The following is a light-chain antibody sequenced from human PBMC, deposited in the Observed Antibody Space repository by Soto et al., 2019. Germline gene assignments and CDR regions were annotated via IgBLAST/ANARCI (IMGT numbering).Light chain of an antibody. CDR3: QKCKVAPFT. CDR1: QDIVNF. V-gene: IGKV1-27*01. J-gene: IGKJ4*01. Sequence: DIQMTQTPSSLSASVGDRVTITCRASQDIVNFLAWYQQKPGKVPKLLIYAASTLQSGVPSRFSGSGSGTDFTLTISSLQPEDVATYYCQKCKVAPFTFGGRTKADI. CDR2: AAS.